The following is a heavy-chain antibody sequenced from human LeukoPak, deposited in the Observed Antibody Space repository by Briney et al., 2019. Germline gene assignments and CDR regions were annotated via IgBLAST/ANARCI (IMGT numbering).Heavy chain of an antibody. CDR2: IYYSGST. V-gene: IGHV4-39*01. J-gene: IGHJ5*02. D-gene: IGHD3-10*01. CDR1: TFSSYW. Sequence: TFSSYWMNWVRQPPGKGLEWIGSIYYSGSTYYNPSLKSRVTISVDTSKNQFSLKLSSVTAADTAVYYCARLREYGSGSYGWFDPWGQGTLVTVSS. CDR3: ARLREYGSGSYGWFDP.